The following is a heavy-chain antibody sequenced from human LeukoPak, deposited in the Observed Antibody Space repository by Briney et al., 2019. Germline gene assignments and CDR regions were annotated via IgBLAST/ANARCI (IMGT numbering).Heavy chain of an antibody. CDR1: GFSFSENA. V-gene: IGHV3-23*01. Sequence: GGSLRLSCATSGFSFSENALSWFRQAPGKGLEWVSDIRSTGDTYYAESVKGRFTISRDNSKNTLCLQMNSLRADDTALYYASGHGSSSYWGRGTLVTVSS. J-gene: IGHJ4*02. D-gene: IGHD6-13*01. CDR3: SGHGSSSY. CDR2: IRSTGDT.